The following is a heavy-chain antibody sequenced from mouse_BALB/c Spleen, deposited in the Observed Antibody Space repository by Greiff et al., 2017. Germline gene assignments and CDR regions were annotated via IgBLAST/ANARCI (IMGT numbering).Heavy chain of an antibody. J-gene: IGHJ2*01. V-gene: IGHV5-6-2*01. Sequence: EVNLVESGGGLVKLGGSLKLSCAASGFTFSSYYMSWVRQTPEKRLELVAAINSNGGSTYYPDTVKGRFTISRDNAKNTLYLQMSSLKSEDTALYYCARHRAVYYFDYWGQGTTLTVSS. CDR1: GFTFSSYY. CDR2: INSNGGST. D-gene: IGHD3-1*01. CDR3: ARHRAVYYFDY.